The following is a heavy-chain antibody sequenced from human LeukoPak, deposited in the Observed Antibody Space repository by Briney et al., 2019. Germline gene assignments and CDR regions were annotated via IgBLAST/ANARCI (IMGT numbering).Heavy chain of an antibody. D-gene: IGHD2/OR15-2a*01. V-gene: IGHV4-31*03. J-gene: IGHJ4*02. CDR3: ARAPTKAPLYYFDY. CDR1: GGSISSGGYY. Sequence: SQTLSLTCTVSGGSISSGGYYWSWIRQHPGKGLEWIGYIYYSGSTHYNPSLKSRVTISVDTSKNQFSLKLSSVTAADTAVYYCARAPTKAPLYYFDYWGQGTLVTVSS. CDR2: IYYSGST.